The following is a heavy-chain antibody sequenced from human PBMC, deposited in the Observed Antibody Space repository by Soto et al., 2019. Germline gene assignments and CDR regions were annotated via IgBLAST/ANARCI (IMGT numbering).Heavy chain of an antibody. CDR3: ARGPALRFLEWFKYNWFDP. CDR1: GGTFSSYA. D-gene: IGHD3-3*01. V-gene: IGHV1-69*13. J-gene: IGHJ5*02. CDR2: IIPIFGTA. Sequence: SVKVSCKASGGTFSSYATSWVRQAPGQGLEWMGGIIPIFGTANYAQKFQGRVTITADESTSTAYMELSSLRPEDTAVYYCARGPALRFLEWFKYNWFDPWGQGTLVTVSS.